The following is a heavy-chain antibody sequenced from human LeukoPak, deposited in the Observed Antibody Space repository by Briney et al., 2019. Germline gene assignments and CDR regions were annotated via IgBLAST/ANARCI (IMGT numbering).Heavy chain of an antibody. Sequence: GASVKVSCKASGYTFTGDYMHWVRQAPGQGLEWMGRINPNSGGTNYAQKFQGRVTMTRDTSISTAYMELSRLRSDDTAVYYCARLYGSGSYYNFHYFDYWGQGTLVTVSS. CDR3: ARLYGSGSYYNFHYFDY. J-gene: IGHJ4*02. CDR1: GYTFTGDY. D-gene: IGHD3-10*01. V-gene: IGHV1-2*06. CDR2: INPNSGGT.